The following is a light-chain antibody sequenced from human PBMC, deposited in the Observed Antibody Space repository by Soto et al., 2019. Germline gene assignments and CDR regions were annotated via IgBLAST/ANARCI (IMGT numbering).Light chain of an antibody. J-gene: IGKJ1*01. CDR2: TAS. Sequence: DIQVTHSPSTLSASVGDTATISCRAGQSICGWLAWYQQKPGKPHNRLTYTASSLQSAVPSRCSGSGSGTEFTLTISSLQPDDFATYYCQQYNTYSFGQGTKVDNK. V-gene: IGKV1-5*01. CDR1: QSICGW. CDR3: QQYNTYS.